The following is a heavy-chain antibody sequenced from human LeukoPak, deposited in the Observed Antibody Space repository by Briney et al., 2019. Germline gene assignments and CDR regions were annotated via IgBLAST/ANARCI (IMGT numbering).Heavy chain of an antibody. CDR3: AKDLRPRVVVIATPVY. Sequence: PGRSLRLSCAASGFTFSSYAMSWVRQAPGKGLEWVSAISGSGGSTYYADSVKGRFTISRDNSKNTLYLQMNSLRAEDTAVYYCAKDLRPRVVVIATPVYWGQGTLVTVSS. V-gene: IGHV3-23*01. D-gene: IGHD2-21*01. CDR2: ISGSGGST. J-gene: IGHJ4*02. CDR1: GFTFSSYA.